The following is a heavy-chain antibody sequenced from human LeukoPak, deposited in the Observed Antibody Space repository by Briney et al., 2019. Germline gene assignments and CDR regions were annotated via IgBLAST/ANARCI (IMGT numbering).Heavy chain of an antibody. CDR1: GGSISSYY. V-gene: IGHV4-59*01. J-gene: IGHJ4*02. D-gene: IGHD3-9*01. CDR2: IYYSGST. CDR3: ARTYYAILTGYRFDY. Sequence: SETLSLTCTVSGGSISSYYWSWIRQPSGKGLEWIGYIYYSGSTNYNPSLKSRVTISVDTSKNQFSLKLSSVTAADTAVYYCARTYYAILTGYRFDYWGQGTLVTVSS.